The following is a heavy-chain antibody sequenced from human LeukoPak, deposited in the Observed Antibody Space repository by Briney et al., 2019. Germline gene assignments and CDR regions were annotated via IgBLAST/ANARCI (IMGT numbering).Heavy chain of an antibody. CDR2: IYTSGTTT. D-gene: IGHD1-26*01. CDR1: DDPINSGVYY. V-gene: IGHV4-61*09. J-gene: IGHJ6*03. CDR3: ARAKKRSGRSRNFYLDV. Sequence: SETLSLTCTVSDDPINSGVYYWNWIRQPAGKGLEWIGHIYTSGTTTNSNPSLKSRVAISLDTSKNHFSLELSSVTAADTAVYYCARAKKRSGRSRNFYLDVWGKGTTVTVSS.